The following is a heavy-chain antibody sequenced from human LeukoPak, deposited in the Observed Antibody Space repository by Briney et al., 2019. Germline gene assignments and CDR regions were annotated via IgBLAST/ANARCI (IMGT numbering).Heavy chain of an antibody. CDR2: ISYGGNDE. D-gene: IGHD4-17*01. V-gene: IGHV3-30*03. CDR3: ARGYGVPPKVGY. Sequence: GGSLRLSCAASGFTFTSYTMHWVRQAPGKGLEWVAVISYGGNDEYYADSVKGRFTISRDNSKNTVYLQMNSLRTEDTAMYYCARGYGVPPKVGYWGQGTLVTVSS. J-gene: IGHJ4*02. CDR1: GFTFTSYT.